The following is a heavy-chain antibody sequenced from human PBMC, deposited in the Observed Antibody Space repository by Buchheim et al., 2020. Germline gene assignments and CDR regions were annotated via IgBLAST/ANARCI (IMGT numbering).Heavy chain of an antibody. D-gene: IGHD2-2*01. CDR3: ARMGSSCSSTSCYLLGGMDV. CDR2: IYHSGST. CDR1: GGSISSGGYS. J-gene: IGHJ6*02. Sequence: QLQLQESGSGLVKPSQTLSLTCAVSGGSISSGGYSWSWIRQPPGKGLEWIGYIYHSGSTYYNPSLKSRVTISVDRSKNQFSLKLSSVTAADTAVYYCARMGSSCSSTSCYLLGGMDVWGQGTT. V-gene: IGHV4-30-2*01.